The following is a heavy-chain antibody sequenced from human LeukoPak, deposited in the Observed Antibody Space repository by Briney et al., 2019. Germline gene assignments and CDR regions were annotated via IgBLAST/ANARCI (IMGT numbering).Heavy chain of an antibody. CDR2: INYSGST. J-gene: IGHJ6*04. V-gene: IGHV4-59*01. CDR3: ARDRAGMDV. Sequence: SETLSLTCTASGDSISNYYWSWIRQPPGKGLEWIGYINYSGSTNYNPSLKSRVTISEDTSKNQFSLKLNSVTAADTAVYYCARDRAGMDVWGKGTTVTVSS. CDR1: GDSISNYY.